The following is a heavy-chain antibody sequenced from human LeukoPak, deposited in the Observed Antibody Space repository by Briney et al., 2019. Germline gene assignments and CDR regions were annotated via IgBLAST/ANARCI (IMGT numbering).Heavy chain of an antibody. CDR3: ARLTIWSGYYTPDY. D-gene: IGHD3-3*01. J-gene: IGHJ4*02. CDR1: GGSFSGYY. CDR2: INHSGST. Sequence: SETLSLTCAVYGGSFSGYYWSWLRQPPGKGLEWIGEINHSGSTNYNPSLKSPVIISVDTSKNQFSLKLSSVTAADTAVYYCARLTIWSGYYTPDYWGQGTLVTVSS. V-gene: IGHV4-34*01.